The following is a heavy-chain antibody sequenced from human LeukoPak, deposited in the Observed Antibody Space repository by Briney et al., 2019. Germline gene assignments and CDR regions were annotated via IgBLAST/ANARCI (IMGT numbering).Heavy chain of an antibody. CDR3: ARDTVGVGATFDY. V-gene: IGHV1-2*02. CDR2: INPNSGGT. Sequence: ASVKVSCKASGYTFTDYYMHWVRQAPGQGLEWMGWINPNSGGTNYAQKFQGRVTITADKSTSTAYMELSSLRSEDTAVYYCARDTVGVGATFDYWGQGTLVTVSS. D-gene: IGHD1-26*01. CDR1: GYTFTDYY. J-gene: IGHJ4*02.